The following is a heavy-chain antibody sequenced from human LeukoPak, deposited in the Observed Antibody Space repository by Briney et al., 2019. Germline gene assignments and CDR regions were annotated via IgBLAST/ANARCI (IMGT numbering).Heavy chain of an antibody. Sequence: GASVKVSCKTSGYTFTTYGIHWVRQAPGQGLEWMGWINAGNGNTRYSQKFQGRVTITRDTSASTAYMELSSLTSEDTAVFYCARGNWFDPRGQGTLVTVSS. V-gene: IGHV1-3*01. J-gene: IGHJ5*02. CDR3: ARGNWFDP. CDR1: GYTFTTYG. CDR2: INAGNGNT.